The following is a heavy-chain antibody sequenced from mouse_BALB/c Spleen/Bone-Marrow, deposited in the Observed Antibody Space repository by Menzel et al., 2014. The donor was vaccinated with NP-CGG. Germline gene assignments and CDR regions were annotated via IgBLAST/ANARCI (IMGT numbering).Heavy chain of an antibody. CDR3: ARDIGGITLDY. CDR1: GFTFTDYY. J-gene: IGHJ2*01. CDR2: IRNKANGYTT. V-gene: IGHV7-3*02. D-gene: IGHD1-1*01. Sequence: EVKLVESGGGLVRPGGSLRLSCATSGFTFTDYYMNWVRQPPGKALEWLGFIRNKANGYTTEFSASVKGRFTISRDNSQSILYLQMNTLRAEDSATYYCARDIGGITLDYWGQGTTLTVSS.